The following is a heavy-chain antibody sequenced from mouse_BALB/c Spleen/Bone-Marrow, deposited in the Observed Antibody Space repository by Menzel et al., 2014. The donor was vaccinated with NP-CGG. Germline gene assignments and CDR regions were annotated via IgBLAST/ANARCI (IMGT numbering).Heavy chain of an antibody. CDR3: ARSRAMDY. CDR2: INPNNGNT. V-gene: IGHV1-26*01. Sequence: EVKLVESGPDLVKPGASVKMSCKASGYTFTDYYMKWVKRSHGKRLEWIGDINPNNGNTFYNQKFKGKASLTVDKSSTTAYMQLNSLASEDSAVYYCARSRAMDYWGQGTPATVSS. J-gene: IGHJ4*01. CDR1: GYTFTDYY.